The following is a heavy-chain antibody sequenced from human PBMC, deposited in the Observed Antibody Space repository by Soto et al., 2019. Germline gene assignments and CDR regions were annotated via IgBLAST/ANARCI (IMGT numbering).Heavy chain of an antibody. J-gene: IGHJ6*02. CDR1: GGTFSSYA. V-gene: IGHV1-69*13. CDR2: IIPTFGTT. CDR3: ARDRADTAMAQDIVAPEAYYYYGMDV. Sequence: GASVKVSCKASGGTFSSYAISWVRQAPGQGLEWMGGIIPTFGTTNYAQKFQGRVTITADESTSTAYMELSSLRSEDTAVYYCARDRADTAMAQDIVAPEAYYYYGMDVWGQGTTVTVSS. D-gene: IGHD5-18*01.